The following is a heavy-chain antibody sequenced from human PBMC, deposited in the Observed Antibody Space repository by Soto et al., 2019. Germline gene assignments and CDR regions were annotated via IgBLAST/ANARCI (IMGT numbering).Heavy chain of an antibody. V-gene: IGHV2-5*02. Sequence: QITLKESGPTLVKPTQTLTLTCNVSGVSLSTSGVGVGWIRQPPGKALEWLALIYWDDDKRSSPSLKSRLTITKATSKNQVVLTMTNIAPVDTATYYCAHMRAANFDYWGQGTLVTVSS. CDR1: GVSLSTSGVG. CDR2: IYWDDDK. J-gene: IGHJ4*02. D-gene: IGHD2-15*01. CDR3: AHMRAANFDY.